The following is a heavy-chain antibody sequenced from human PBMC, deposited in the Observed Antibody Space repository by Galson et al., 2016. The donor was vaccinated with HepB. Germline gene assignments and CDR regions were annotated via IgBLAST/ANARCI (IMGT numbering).Heavy chain of an antibody. J-gene: IGHJ4*02. CDR2: ITTYSGDT. CDR1: GYSFTSHS. V-gene: IGHV1-18*01. CDR3: ARARDNYGSGSDY. Sequence: SVKVSCKASGYSFTSHSISWVRQAPGQGLEWMGYITTYSGDTYYAPNLQGRVTMTTDTSTRTAYMELRSLRYDDTAVYYCARARDNYGSGSDYWGQGTLVTVSS. D-gene: IGHD3-10*01.